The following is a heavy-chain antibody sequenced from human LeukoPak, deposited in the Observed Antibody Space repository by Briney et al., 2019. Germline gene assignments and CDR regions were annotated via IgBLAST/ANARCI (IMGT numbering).Heavy chain of an antibody. CDR2: INTNTGNP. Sequence: GASVKVSCKASGYTLTRYAINWVRQAPGQGLEWMGWINTNTGNPTYAQGFTGRFVFSLDTSVSTAYLQISSLKAEDTAVYYCAWGIAAADGAFDIWGPGTMVTVSS. V-gene: IGHV7-4-1*02. CDR1: GYTLTRYA. J-gene: IGHJ3*02. CDR3: AWGIAAADGAFDI. D-gene: IGHD6-13*01.